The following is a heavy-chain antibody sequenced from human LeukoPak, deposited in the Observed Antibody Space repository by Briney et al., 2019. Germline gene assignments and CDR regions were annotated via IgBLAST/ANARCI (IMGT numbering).Heavy chain of an antibody. D-gene: IGHD5-24*01. Sequence: SVTLSLTCAVSCGSISSYFWSWIRHPPGKRLEWIGYISYSGSTSYNPSLKGRVTISVDTSKNQFSLKLSSVTAADTAVYYCARVVYKNWFDPWGQGTLVTVSS. CDR2: ISYSGST. V-gene: IGHV4-59*01. CDR3: ARVVYKNWFDP. CDR1: CGSISSYF. J-gene: IGHJ5*02.